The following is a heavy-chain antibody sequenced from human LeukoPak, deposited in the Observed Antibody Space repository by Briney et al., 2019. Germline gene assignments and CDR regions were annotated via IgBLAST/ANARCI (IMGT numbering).Heavy chain of an antibody. Sequence: GGSLRLSCAASGFIFSNYGMHWFRQAPGKGLEWVAIISYDGRNKYYADSVKGRFTISRDNYKNTLYLQTNSLRAEDTAVYYCPKDINYYRLGPIWGQGTLVAVSS. CDR1: GFIFSNYG. CDR3: PKDINYYRLGPI. CDR2: ISYDGRNK. D-gene: IGHD3-10*01. J-gene: IGHJ4*02. V-gene: IGHV3-30*18.